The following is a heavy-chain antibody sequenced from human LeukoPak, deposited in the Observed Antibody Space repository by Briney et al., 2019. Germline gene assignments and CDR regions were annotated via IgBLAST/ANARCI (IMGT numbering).Heavy chain of an antibody. CDR3: AKDPPSIVVVPAALPDAFDI. CDR1: GFTFSSYA. J-gene: IGHJ3*02. D-gene: IGHD2-2*01. Sequence: QPGGSLRLSCAASGFTFSSYAMSWVRQAPGKGLEWVSAISGSGGSTYYADSVKGRFTISRDNSKNTLYLQMNSLRAEDTAVYYCAKDPPSIVVVPAALPDAFDIWGQGTMVTVSS. V-gene: IGHV3-23*01. CDR2: ISGSGGST.